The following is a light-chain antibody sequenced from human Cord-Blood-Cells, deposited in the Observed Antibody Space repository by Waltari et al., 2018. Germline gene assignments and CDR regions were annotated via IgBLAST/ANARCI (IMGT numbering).Light chain of an antibody. CDR2: AAS. Sequence: DIQMTQSPSSLSASVVDRVTITCRASQSISSYLNWYQQKPGKAPKLLIYAASSLQSGVPSRFSCSGSGTEFTLTISSLQPEDFATYYCQPTYSTRYTFGQGTKLEI. V-gene: IGKV1-39*01. CDR3: QPTYSTRYT. J-gene: IGKJ2*01. CDR1: QSISSY.